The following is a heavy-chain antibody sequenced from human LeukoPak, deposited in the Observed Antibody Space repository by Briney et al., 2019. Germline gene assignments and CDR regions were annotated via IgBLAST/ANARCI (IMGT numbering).Heavy chain of an antibody. Sequence: SQTLSLTCAISGDSVSSNSAAWNWIRQSPSRGLEWLGRTYYRSKWYNDYAVSVKSRITINPDTSKNQFSLQLNSVTPEDTATYYCARVSTDVAAAAKGEDLFYYFMDVWGKGTTVTISS. D-gene: IGHD2-2*01. CDR2: TYYRSKWYN. V-gene: IGHV6-1*01. CDR3: ARVSTDVAAAAKGEDLFYYFMDV. J-gene: IGHJ6*03. CDR1: GDSVSSNSAA.